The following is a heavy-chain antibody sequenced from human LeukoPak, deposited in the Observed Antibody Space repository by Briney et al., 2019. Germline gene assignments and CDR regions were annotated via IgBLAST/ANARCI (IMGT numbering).Heavy chain of an antibody. CDR3: ARDQYSSGWFDY. J-gene: IGHJ4*02. CDR2: INWNGGST. CDR1: GFTFDDYG. Sequence: GGSLRLSCAASGFTFDDYGMSWVRQAPGRGLEWVSGINWNGGSTGYADSVKGRFTISRGNAKNSLYLQMNSLRAEDTALYYCARDQYSSGWFDYWGQGTLVTVSS. D-gene: IGHD6-19*01. V-gene: IGHV3-20*04.